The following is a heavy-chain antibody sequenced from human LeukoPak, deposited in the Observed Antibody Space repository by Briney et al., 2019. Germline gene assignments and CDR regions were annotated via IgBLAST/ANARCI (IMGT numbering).Heavy chain of an antibody. V-gene: IGHV1-69*05. CDR1: GGTFSSYA. Sequence: SVKVSCKASGGTFSSYAISWVRQAPGQGLEWMGGIIPIFGTANYAQKFQGRVTITTDESTSTAYMELSSLRSEDTAVYYCASGSGYLLPFDYWGQGTLVTVSS. CDR3: ASGSGYLLPFDY. D-gene: IGHD5-18*01. CDR2: IIPIFGTA. J-gene: IGHJ4*02.